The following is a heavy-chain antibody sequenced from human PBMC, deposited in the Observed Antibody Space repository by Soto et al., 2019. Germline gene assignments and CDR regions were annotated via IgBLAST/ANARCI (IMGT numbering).Heavy chain of an antibody. J-gene: IGHJ4*02. D-gene: IGHD6-19*01. V-gene: IGHV3-23*01. CDR3: AKVNFLQWLDPGY. CDR1: EVSSCRFA. Sequence: CGVAEVSSCRFARRRVSKTTGKGLEWVSAISGSGGSTYYADSVTGRFTISRDNSKNTLYLQMNSLRAEDTAVYYCAKVNFLQWLDPGYWGQGTLVTV. CDR2: ISGSGGST.